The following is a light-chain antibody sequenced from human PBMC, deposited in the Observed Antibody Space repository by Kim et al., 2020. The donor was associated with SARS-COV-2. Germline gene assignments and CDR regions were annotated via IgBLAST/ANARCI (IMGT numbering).Light chain of an antibody. V-gene: IGKV3-20*01. CDR3: HQYNYSPLT. Sequence: PGERATLSCRASQSITGSKLAWYQQKPGQSPRLLIYGASKRATGIPDRFSGSGSGTDFTLTISRLEPEDSAVFYCHQYNYSPLTFGGGTKVDIK. CDR2: GAS. J-gene: IGKJ4*01. CDR1: QSITGSK.